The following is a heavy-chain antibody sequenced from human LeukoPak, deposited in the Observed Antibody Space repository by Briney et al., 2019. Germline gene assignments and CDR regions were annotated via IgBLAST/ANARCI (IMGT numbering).Heavy chain of an antibody. D-gene: IGHD1-26*01. V-gene: IGHV3-11*04. CDR3: ARGSGSYRNDY. J-gene: IGHJ4*02. Sequence: GGSLRLSCAASGFTFSDYYMSWIRQAPGKGLEWVSYISGSGTTKFYADSMKGRFIVSRDNAKNSLYLQMNSLRAEDTAVYYCARGSGSYRNDYWGQGTLVTASS. CDR2: ISGSGTTK. CDR1: GFTFSDYY.